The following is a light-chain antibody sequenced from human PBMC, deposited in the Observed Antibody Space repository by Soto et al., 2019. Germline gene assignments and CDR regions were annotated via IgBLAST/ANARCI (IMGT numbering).Light chain of an antibody. CDR2: GAS. V-gene: IGKV1-9*01. CDR1: QGISSY. Sequence: IQLTQSPSSLSASVGDRVTITCRASQGISSYLAWYQQKPGKAPKLLIYGASTLEGGVPFRFSGSGSGTDFTLIISSLHPEDFATYYCQQLNTYPITFCQGTRLEIK. J-gene: IGKJ5*01. CDR3: QQLNTYPIT.